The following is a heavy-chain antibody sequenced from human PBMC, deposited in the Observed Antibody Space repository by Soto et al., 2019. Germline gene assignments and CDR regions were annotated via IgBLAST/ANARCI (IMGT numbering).Heavy chain of an antibody. CDR1: GGSFSGYY. Sequence: SETLSLTCAVYGGSFSGYYWSWIRQPPGKGLEWIGEINHSGSTNYNPSLKSRVTISVDTSKNQFSLKLSSVTAADTAVYYCGRGLLAAAGTFDPWGQGMLVTVSS. CDR2: INHSGST. D-gene: IGHD6-13*01. V-gene: IGHV4-34*01. CDR3: GRGLLAAAGTFDP. J-gene: IGHJ5*02.